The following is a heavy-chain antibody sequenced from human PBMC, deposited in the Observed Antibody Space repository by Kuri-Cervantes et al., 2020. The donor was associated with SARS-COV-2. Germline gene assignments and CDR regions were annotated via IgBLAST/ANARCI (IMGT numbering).Heavy chain of an antibody. D-gene: IGHD1/OR15-1a*01. CDR3: ARETQQFDY. Sequence: GSLRLSCAVSGYSISSGYYWGWIRQPPGKGLEWIGRIYTSGSTNYNPSLKSRVTMSVDTSKNQFSLKLSSVTAADTAVYYCARETQQFDYWGQGTLVTVSS. V-gene: IGHV4-38-2*02. J-gene: IGHJ4*02. CDR1: GYSISSGYY. CDR2: IYTSGST.